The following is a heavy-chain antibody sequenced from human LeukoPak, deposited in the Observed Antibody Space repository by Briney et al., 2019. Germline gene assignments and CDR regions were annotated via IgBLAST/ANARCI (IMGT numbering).Heavy chain of an antibody. V-gene: IGHV3-33*01. CDR2: IWYDGSNK. Sequence: PGGSLRLSCAASGFTFSSYGMHWVRQAPGKGLEWVAVIWYDGSNKYYADSVKGRFTISRDNSKNTLYLQMNSLRAEDTAVYYCARDQGVYYYDSSGYDYWGQGTLVTVSS. CDR3: ARDQGVYYYDSSGYDY. J-gene: IGHJ4*02. CDR1: GFTFSSYG. D-gene: IGHD3-22*01.